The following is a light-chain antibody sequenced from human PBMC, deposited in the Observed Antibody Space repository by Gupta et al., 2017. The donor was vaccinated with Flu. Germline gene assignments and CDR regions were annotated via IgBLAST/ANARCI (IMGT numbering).Light chain of an antibody. CDR2: GAT. V-gene: IGKV3-20*01. CDR3: QQYSSSPRT. J-gene: IGKJ1*01. CDR1: KSVFRNS. Sequence: IVLTQSPGTLSLSPGERATLSCRASKSVFRNSLAWNQHRPGQAPRLLSWGATNRVTGIPDRFSGSGSGADFARTISRLEPEDFAVYYCQQYSSSPRTFGQGTKVEIK.